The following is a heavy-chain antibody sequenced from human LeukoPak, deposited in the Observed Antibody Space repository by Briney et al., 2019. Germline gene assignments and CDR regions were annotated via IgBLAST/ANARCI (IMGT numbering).Heavy chain of an antibody. D-gene: IGHD2-21*01. V-gene: IGHV3-30-3*01. Sequence: PGGSLRLSCAASGFTFSSYVMHWVRQAPGKGLEWVAVISYDGSNKYYADSVKGRFTISRDNAKNTLYLQMNSLRAEDTAVYYCAVHSAGYWGQGTLVTVSS. CDR3: AVHSAGY. CDR2: ISYDGSNK. CDR1: GFTFSSYV. J-gene: IGHJ4*02.